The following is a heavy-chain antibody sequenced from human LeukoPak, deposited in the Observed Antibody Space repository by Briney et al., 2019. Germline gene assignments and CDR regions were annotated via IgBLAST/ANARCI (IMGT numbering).Heavy chain of an antibody. CDR1: GFTFSSYA. Sequence: GGSLRLSCAASGFTFSSYAMSWVRQAPGKGLEWVSAISGSGGSTYYADSVKGRFTISRDNAKNSLYLQMNSLRAEDTAVYYCARDLNWETYWGQGTLVSVSS. CDR2: ISGSGGST. D-gene: IGHD7-27*01. V-gene: IGHV3-23*01. CDR3: ARDLNWETY. J-gene: IGHJ4*02.